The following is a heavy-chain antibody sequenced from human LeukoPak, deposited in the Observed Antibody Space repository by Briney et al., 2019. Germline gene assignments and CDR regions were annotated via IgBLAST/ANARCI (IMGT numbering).Heavy chain of an antibody. Sequence: SVTVSFKASGGTFIIYAISWVRQAPGQGLEWMGGIIPIFGTANYAQKFQGRVTMTEDTSTDTAYMELRSLRSDDTAVYYCARGRSDIVVVPAAIWGGDAFDIWGQGTMVTVSS. D-gene: IGHD2-2*02. V-gene: IGHV1-69*06. J-gene: IGHJ3*02. CDR1: GGTFIIYA. CDR2: IIPIFGTA. CDR3: ARGRSDIVVVPAAIWGGDAFDI.